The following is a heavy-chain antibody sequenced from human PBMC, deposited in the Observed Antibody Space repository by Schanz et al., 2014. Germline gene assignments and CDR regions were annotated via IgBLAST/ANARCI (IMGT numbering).Heavy chain of an antibody. D-gene: IGHD7-27*01. J-gene: IGHJ4*02. CDR1: GFSFSDYS. CDR3: VRDYNWGFDN. Sequence: EVQLLESGGGLFKPGGSLKLSCAASGFSFSDYSMNWVRQAPGKGLEWISYIKISGDVFYTDSVKGRFTISRDNAKSSLYLQMSSLRDEDTAIYYCVRDYNWGFDNWGQGTLVTVSS. V-gene: IGHV3-48*02. CDR2: IKISGDV.